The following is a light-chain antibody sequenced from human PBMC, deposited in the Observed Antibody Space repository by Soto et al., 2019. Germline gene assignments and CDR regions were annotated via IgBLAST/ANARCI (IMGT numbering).Light chain of an antibody. Sequence: TITCRANQSISSYLNWYQQKPGKAPKLLIYAASSLQSGVPSRFSGSGSGTEFTLTISSLQPDDFATYYCQHYNSYSEAFGQGTKVDIK. CDR1: QSISSY. CDR2: AAS. V-gene: IGKV1-5*01. CDR3: QHYNSYSEA. J-gene: IGKJ1*01.